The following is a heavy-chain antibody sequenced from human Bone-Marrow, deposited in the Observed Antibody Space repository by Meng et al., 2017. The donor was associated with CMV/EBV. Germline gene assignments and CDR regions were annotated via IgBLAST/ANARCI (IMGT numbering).Heavy chain of an antibody. CDR2: INPNSGGT. V-gene: IGHV1-2*02. CDR1: GYTFTGYY. Sequence: ASVKVSCKASGYTFTGYYMHWVRQAPGQGLEWMGWINPNSGGTNYAQKFQGRVTMTRDTSISTAYMELRRLRYDDTAVYYCARDRPPLFYDDSCGYDYWGQGTLVTVSS. D-gene: IGHD3-22*01. J-gene: IGHJ4*02. CDR3: ARDRPPLFYDDSCGYDY.